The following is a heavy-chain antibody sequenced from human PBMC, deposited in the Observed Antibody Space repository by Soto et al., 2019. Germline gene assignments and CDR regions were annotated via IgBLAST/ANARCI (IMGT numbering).Heavy chain of an antibody. CDR3: ARDREAFWSGYSLNWFDP. CDR1: GYTFTSYG. V-gene: IGHV1-18*04. Sequence: GASVKVSCKASGYTFTSYGISWVRQAPGQGLEWMGWISAYNGNTNYAQKLQGRVTMTTGTSTSTAYMELRSLRSDDTAVYYCARDREAFWSGYSLNWFDPWGQGTLVTVSS. J-gene: IGHJ5*02. D-gene: IGHD3-3*01. CDR2: ISAYNGNT.